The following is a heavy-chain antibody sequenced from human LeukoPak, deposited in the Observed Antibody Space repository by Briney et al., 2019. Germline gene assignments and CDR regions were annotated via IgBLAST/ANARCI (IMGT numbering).Heavy chain of an antibody. CDR1: GSTFSSYE. V-gene: IGHV3-48*03. J-gene: IGHJ4*02. CDR3: ARDKQQLVRFYFDY. Sequence: GGSLRLSCAASGSTFSSYEMNWVRQASGKGLEWVSYISSNGSTIYYADSAKGRFTISRDNAKNSLYLQMNSLRAEDTAVYYRARDKQQLVRFYFDYWGQGTLVTVSS. D-gene: IGHD6-13*01. CDR2: ISSNGSTI.